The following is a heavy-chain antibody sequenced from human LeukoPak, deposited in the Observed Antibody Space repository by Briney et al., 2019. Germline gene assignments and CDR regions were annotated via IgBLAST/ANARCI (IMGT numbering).Heavy chain of an antibody. V-gene: IGHV3-23*01. CDR2: ISGSGVNT. Sequence: GGSLRLSCAASGFTFSSYAMSWVRQAPGKGVEWVSVISGSGVNTYYADSVKGRFTISRDNSKNTLFLQMNSLRAEDTAVYYCAKGSVPVVAMNAFEIWGQGTMVTVSS. J-gene: IGHJ3*02. D-gene: IGHD2-2*01. CDR1: GFTFSSYA. CDR3: AKGSVPVVAMNAFEI.